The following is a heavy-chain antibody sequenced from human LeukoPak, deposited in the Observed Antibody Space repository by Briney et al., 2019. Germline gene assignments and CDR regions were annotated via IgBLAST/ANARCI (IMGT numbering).Heavy chain of an antibody. J-gene: IGHJ4*02. CDR1: GFTFGDYT. CDR3: AKGYTFHGVAHDSGYFDY. V-gene: IGHV3-9*03. CDR2: ITWDGGNL. D-gene: IGHD3-3*01. Sequence: GGSLRLSCVTSGFTFGDYTMHWVRQVPGKGLEWLSGITWDGGNLAYADSVKGRFTISRDNARNSLYLQMNSLRNEDMAFYFCAKGYTFHGVAHDSGYFDYWGRGTLVTVSS.